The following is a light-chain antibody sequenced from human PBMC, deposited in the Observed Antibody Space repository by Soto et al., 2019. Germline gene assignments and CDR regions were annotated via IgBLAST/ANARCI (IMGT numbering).Light chain of an antibody. Sequence: EIVMTQSPATLYVSPGERATLSCRASQSVSSNLAWYQQKPGQAPRLLIYGASTRDTGIPARFSGSGSGTEFTLTISSLQSEDFPVYYCQQYNNWPPWTFGQGTNVEIK. CDR1: QSVSSN. CDR2: GAS. J-gene: IGKJ1*01. V-gene: IGKV3-15*01. CDR3: QQYNNWPPWT.